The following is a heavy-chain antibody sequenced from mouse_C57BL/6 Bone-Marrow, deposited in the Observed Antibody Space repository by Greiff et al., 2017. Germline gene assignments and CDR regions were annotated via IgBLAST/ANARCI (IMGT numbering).Heavy chain of an antibody. CDR1: GYAFSSSW. CDR3: APYGYDGAWFAY. CDR2: IYPGDGDT. J-gene: IGHJ3*01. V-gene: IGHV1-82*01. D-gene: IGHD2-2*01. Sequence: SGPELVKPGASVKISCKASGYAFSSSWMNWVKQRPGKGLEWIGRIYPGDGDTNYNGKFKGKATLTADKSSSTAYMQLSSLTSEDSAVYFCAPYGYDGAWFAYWGQGTLVTVSA.